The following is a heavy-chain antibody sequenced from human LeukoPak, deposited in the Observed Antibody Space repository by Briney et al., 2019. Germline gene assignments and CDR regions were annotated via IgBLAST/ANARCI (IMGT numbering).Heavy chain of an antibody. Sequence: PGGSLRLSCAASGFTFTSYGMYWVRQAPGKGLEWVAFIRYDGSNKYYADSVKGRFTISRDNSKHTLYLQMNSLRAEDTAVYYCAREESSGWYGNYYYYMDVWGKGTTVTVSS. V-gene: IGHV3-30*02. CDR1: GFTFTSYG. CDR2: IRYDGSNK. J-gene: IGHJ6*03. D-gene: IGHD6-19*01. CDR3: AREESSGWYGNYYYYMDV.